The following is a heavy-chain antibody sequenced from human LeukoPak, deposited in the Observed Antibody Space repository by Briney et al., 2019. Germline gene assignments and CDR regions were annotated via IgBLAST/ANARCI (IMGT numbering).Heavy chain of an antibody. CDR3: ARELVRGADDAFDI. CDR2: IYSGGST. CDR1: GLTVSSNY. J-gene: IGHJ3*02. Sequence: GGSLRLSCAASGLTVSSNYMSWVRQAPGKGLEWVSVIYSGGSTYYADSVKGRFTISRDNSKNTLYLQMNSLRAENTAVYYCARELVRGADDAFDIWGQGTMVTVSS. D-gene: IGHD3-10*01. V-gene: IGHV3-66*01.